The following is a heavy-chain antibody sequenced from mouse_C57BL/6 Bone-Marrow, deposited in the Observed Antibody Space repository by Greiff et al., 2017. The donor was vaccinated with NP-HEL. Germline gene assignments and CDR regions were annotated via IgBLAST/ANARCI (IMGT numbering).Heavy chain of an antibody. CDR3: ARMIITTVVPYFDV. V-gene: IGHV1-64*01. J-gene: IGHJ1*03. Sequence: QVQLQQPGAELVKPGASVKLSCKASGYTFTSYWMHWVKQRPGQGLEWIGMIHPNSGSTNYNEKFKSKATLTVDKSSSTAYMQLSSLTSEDSAVYYCARMIITTVVPYFDVWGTGTTVTVSS. D-gene: IGHD1-1*01. CDR2: IHPNSGST. CDR1: GYTFTSYW.